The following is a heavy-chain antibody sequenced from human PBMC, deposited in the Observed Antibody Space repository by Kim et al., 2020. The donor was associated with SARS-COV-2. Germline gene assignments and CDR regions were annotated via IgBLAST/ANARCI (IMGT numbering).Heavy chain of an antibody. CDR3: ATKNYYDSRGGVDY. J-gene: IGHJ4*02. CDR1: GGSISSGGYY. Sequence: SETLSLTCTVSGGSISSGGYYWSWIRQHPGKGLEWIGYIYYSGSTYYNPSLKSRVTISVDTSKNQFSLKLSSVTAADTAVYYCATKNYYDSRGGVDYWGQGTLVTVSS. CDR2: IYYSGST. V-gene: IGHV4-31*03. D-gene: IGHD3-22*01.